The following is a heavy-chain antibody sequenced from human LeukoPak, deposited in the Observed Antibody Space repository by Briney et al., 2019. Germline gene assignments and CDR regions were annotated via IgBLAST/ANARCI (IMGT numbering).Heavy chain of an antibody. V-gene: IGHV3-9*01. CDR1: GFTFDGYA. J-gene: IGHJ4*02. CDR3: AKESTRGAAAGTRYFDY. Sequence: SGGSLRLSCQASGFTFDGYAMHWVRQAPGKGLEWVSGISWNSGSIAYADSVKGRLTISRDNSKNTLYLQMNSLRAEDTAVYYCAKESTRGAAAGTRYFDYWGQGTLVTVSS. CDR2: ISWNSGSI. D-gene: IGHD6-13*01.